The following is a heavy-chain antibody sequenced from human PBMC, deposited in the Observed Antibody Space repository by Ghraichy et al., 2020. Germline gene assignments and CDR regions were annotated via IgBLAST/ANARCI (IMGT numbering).Heavy chain of an antibody. CDR1: GGSMGTFY. V-gene: IGHV4-59*12. CDR3: ARSSSTSISGFDP. J-gene: IGHJ5*02. CDR2: VSKTGSA. D-gene: IGHD2-2*01. Sequence: SETLSLTCTVSGGSMGTFYWSWIRQMPGKGLEWMGYVSKTGSANHNPSLESRLTMSVETSKGQVSLNLSSVTAADTAVYYCARSSSTSISGFDPWGRGTLVTVSS.